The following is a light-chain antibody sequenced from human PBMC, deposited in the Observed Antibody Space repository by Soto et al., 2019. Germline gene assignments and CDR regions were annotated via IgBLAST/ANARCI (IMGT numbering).Light chain of an antibody. CDR1: SGNIASNY. CDR2: EDN. CDR3: QSYDTSDLVV. Sequence: NFMLTQPHSVSESPGKTVTISCKRSSGNIASNYVQWYQQRPGSAPTTMIYEDNHRPSGVPDRFSGSIDRSSNSASLTISGLKTEDEADYYCQSYDTSDLVVFGGGTKLTVL. V-gene: IGLV6-57*03. J-gene: IGLJ2*01.